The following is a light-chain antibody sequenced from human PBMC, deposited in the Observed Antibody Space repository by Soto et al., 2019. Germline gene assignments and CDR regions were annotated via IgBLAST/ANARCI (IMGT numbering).Light chain of an antibody. Sequence: QSALTQPASVSGSPGQSITISCIGTSSDLGTYNYVSWYQQHPDKAPKLIIYDVRYRPSGVSDRFSGSTSGNAASLTISGLQADDEADYFCCSSAPESTYVFGTGTKVTVL. CDR3: CSSAPESTYV. CDR1: SSDLGTYNY. V-gene: IGLV2-23*02. CDR2: DVR. J-gene: IGLJ1*01.